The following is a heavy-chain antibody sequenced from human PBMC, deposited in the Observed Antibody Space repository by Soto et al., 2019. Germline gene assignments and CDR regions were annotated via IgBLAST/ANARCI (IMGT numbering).Heavy chain of an antibody. CDR1: GASISATSSXVW. CDR2: IYHSGST. D-gene: IGHD1-26*01. V-gene: IGHV4-4*02. J-gene: IGHJ4*02. CDR3: XKMVGATLVDY. Sequence: QVQLQESGPGLVKPSGTLSLTCTVSGASISATSSXVWWSWVRQPPGKGLEWIGEIYHSGSTNYNPSLKSXXXXSXXXXXXXXXXXXXXXXXXXXAXYYCXKMVGATLVDYWGQGTLVTVSS.